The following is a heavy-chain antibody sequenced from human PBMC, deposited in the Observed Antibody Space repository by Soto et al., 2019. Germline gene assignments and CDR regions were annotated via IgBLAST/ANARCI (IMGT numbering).Heavy chain of an antibody. CDR1: GFTFSSYA. CDR3: ARTKISYCSSTSCQGVDP. V-gene: IGHV3-30-3*01. D-gene: IGHD2-2*01. CDR2: ISYDGSNK. J-gene: IGHJ5*02. Sequence: TEGSLRRSCAASGFTFSSYAMHWVRQAPGKGLEWVAVISYDGSNKYYADPVKGRFTISRDNSKNTLYLQMNSLRAEDTAVYYCARTKISYCSSTSCQGVDPWGQGTLVTVSS.